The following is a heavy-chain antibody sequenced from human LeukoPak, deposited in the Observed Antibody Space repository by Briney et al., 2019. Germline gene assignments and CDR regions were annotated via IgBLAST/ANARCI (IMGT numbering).Heavy chain of an antibody. CDR2: ISPSGDNM. CDR1: GFTFSSYA. D-gene: IGHD2/OR15-2a*01. V-gene: IGHV3-23*01. J-gene: IGHJ5*02. Sequence: GGSLRLSCAASGFTFSSYAMNWFRQAPGKGLEWVSAISPSGDNMYYADSVKGRFIISRDNSKNTPSLQMNSLRVEDTATYYCVKDLRHRSTCNCYGWFDPWGQGTLVTVSS. CDR3: VKDLRHRSTCNCYGWFDP.